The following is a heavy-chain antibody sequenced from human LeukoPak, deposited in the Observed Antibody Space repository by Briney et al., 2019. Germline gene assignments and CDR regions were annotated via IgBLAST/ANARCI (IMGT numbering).Heavy chain of an antibody. Sequence: GSLRLSCAASGFSFTSYGMHWVRQAPGKGLEWVAVIWYDGTNKHYADSVKGRYTIPRDTSNNMLYLQMNSLRAEDTAVYYCARVSESGNSDYWGQGTLVTVSS. CDR2: IWYDGTNK. CDR3: ARVSESGNSDY. D-gene: IGHD4-23*01. V-gene: IGHV3-33*01. J-gene: IGHJ4*02. CDR1: GFSFTSYG.